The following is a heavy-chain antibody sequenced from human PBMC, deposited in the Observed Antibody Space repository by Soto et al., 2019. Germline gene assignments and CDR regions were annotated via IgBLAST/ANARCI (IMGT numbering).Heavy chain of an antibody. V-gene: IGHV4-4*07. CDR2: IYTSGNT. Sequence: PSETLSLTCTVSGGSIIGYFWSWVRQPAGKGLEWIGRIYTSGNTDYNPSLKSRVTMSSDKSENLLSLKVTSVTAADTAVYFCAREDQLGHFDYWGQGXLVTVSS. J-gene: IGHJ4*02. CDR3: AREDQLGHFDY. D-gene: IGHD1-1*01. CDR1: GGSIIGYF.